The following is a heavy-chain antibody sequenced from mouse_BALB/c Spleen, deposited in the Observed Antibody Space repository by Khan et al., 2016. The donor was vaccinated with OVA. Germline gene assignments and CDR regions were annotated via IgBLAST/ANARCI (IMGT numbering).Heavy chain of an antibody. CDR1: GYIFTSYW. CDR2: IYPGTGSA. V-gene: IGHV1-56*01. J-gene: IGHJ4*01. CDR3: ARCKYCNYWGAMDY. D-gene: IGHD2-10*02. Sequence: QVQLQQSGPELVRPGASVKMSCKTSGYIFTSYWIHWVKQRPGQGLEWIARIYPGTGSAYYNEKFKGKATLTADRSSRTAYMQLSSLKSEDSAVYFCARCKYCNYWGAMDYWGQGTSVTVSA.